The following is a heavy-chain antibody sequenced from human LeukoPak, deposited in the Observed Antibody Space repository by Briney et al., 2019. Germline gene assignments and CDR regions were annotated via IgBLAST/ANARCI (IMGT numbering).Heavy chain of an antibody. D-gene: IGHD2-8*02. Sequence: GGSLTLSCTASGFTFSNYWMMWVRQAPGKGLEWVANINEDGSEKYYADSVEGRFTISRDNAKNSLDLQMNSLRAEDTAIYYCATYRQVLLPFESWGQGTLVTVSS. J-gene: IGHJ4*02. CDR3: ATYRQVLLPFES. CDR1: GFTFSNYW. CDR2: INEDGSEK. V-gene: IGHV3-7*03.